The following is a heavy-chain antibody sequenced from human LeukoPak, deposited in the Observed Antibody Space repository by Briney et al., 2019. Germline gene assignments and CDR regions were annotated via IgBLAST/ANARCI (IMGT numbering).Heavy chain of an antibody. D-gene: IGHD3-3*01. CDR2: IYYSGNT. CDR1: GGSISSSSYY. J-gene: IGHJ4*01. Sequence: SETLSLTCTVSGGSISSSSYYWGWVRQPPGKGLEWNGSIYYSGNTYYNPSLNSRVTISLDTSKNQYSLRLSSVTAADTAVYYCAVDFGSHRVVYWGQGSLVTVSS. CDR3: AVDFGSHRVVY. V-gene: IGHV4-39*01.